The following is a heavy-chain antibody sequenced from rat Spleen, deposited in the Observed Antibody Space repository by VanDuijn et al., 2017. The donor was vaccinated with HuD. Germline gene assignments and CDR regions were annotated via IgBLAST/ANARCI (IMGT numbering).Heavy chain of an antibody. D-gene: IGHD1-4*01. J-gene: IGHJ2*01. CDR3: ALNHGYTH. CDR1: GITFSNSG. V-gene: IGHV5-25*01. CDR2: ISFDGGTT. Sequence: EVQLVESGGGLVQPGRSMKLSCAASGITFSNSGMAWVRQAPKKGLAWVAYISFDGGTTYYRDSVKGRFTISRDNVRSTLYLQMDSLRSEDTATYYCALNHGYTHWGQGVMVTVSS.